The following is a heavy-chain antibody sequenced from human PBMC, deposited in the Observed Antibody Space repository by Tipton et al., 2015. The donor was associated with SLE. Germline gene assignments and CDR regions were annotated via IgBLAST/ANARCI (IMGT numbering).Heavy chain of an antibody. CDR3: ARRGSSFREGFDN. D-gene: IGHD6-6*01. Sequence: TLSLTCTVSGGSISSSSYYWGWIRQPPGKGLEWIGSVFYSGSTNYSPSLKSRVTISVDTSKNQFSLRLNSVTAADTAVYYCARRGSSFREGFDNWGQGTLVTVSS. V-gene: IGHV4-39*07. CDR1: GGSISSSSYY. J-gene: IGHJ4*02. CDR2: VFYSGST.